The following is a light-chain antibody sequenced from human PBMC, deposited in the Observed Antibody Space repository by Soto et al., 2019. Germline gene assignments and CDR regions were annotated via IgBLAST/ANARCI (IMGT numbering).Light chain of an antibody. CDR3: LQRNSYPWT. V-gene: IGKV1-17*01. CDR1: QGIRND. Sequence: DIQMTQSPSSLSAAVGDSVTMTFRSSQGIRNDLGWYQQKPGKAPKRLIYAASSLQSGVPSRFSGTGSATEFTLTISSLQHEDFATYYCLQRNSYPWTFGQGTNVDIK. J-gene: IGKJ1*01. CDR2: AAS.